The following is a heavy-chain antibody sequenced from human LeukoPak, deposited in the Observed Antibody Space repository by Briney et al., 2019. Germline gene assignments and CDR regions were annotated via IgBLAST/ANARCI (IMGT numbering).Heavy chain of an antibody. CDR3: ARESPSMDSYYYYYMDV. Sequence: SVKVSCKASRGTFSSYAISWVRQAAGQGLEWMGGIIPIFGTANYAQKFQGRVTITTDESTSTAYMELSSLRSEDTAVYYCARESPSMDSYYYYYMDVWGKGTTVTVSS. CDR1: RGTFSSYA. V-gene: IGHV1-69*05. D-gene: IGHD2/OR15-2a*01. J-gene: IGHJ6*03. CDR2: IIPIFGTA.